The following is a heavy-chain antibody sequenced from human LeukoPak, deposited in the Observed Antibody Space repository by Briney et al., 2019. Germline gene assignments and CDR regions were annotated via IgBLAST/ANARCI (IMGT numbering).Heavy chain of an antibody. CDR1: GFTFSSYE. D-gene: IGHD2-2*01. V-gene: IGHV3-48*03. CDR3: ARDNLRCSSTSCYEAVDY. Sequence: PGGSLRISCAASGFTFSSYEMNWVRQAPGKGLKWVSYISSSGSTIYYADSVKGRFTISRDNAKNSLYLQMNSLRAEDTAVYYCARDNLRCSSTSCYEAVDYWGQGTLVTVSS. CDR2: ISSSGSTI. J-gene: IGHJ4*02.